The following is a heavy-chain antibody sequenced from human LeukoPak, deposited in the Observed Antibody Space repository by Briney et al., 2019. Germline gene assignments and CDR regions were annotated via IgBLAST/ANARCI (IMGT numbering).Heavy chain of an antibody. J-gene: IGHJ4*02. Sequence: GASVKVSCKASGYTFTSYGISWVRQAPGQGLEWMGWISAYNGNTNYAQKLQGRVTITADESTSTAYMELSSLRSEDTAVYYCAVSVAGSFNFDYWGQGTLVTVSS. V-gene: IGHV1-18*01. CDR3: AVSVAGSFNFDY. D-gene: IGHD6-19*01. CDR1: GYTFTSYG. CDR2: ISAYNGNT.